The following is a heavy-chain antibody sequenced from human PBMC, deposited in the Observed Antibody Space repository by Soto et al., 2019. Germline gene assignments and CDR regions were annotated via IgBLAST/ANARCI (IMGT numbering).Heavy chain of an antibody. J-gene: IGHJ4*02. CDR1: GFTFSSYA. Sequence: EVQLLESGGGLVQPGGSLRLSCAASGFTFSSYAMSWVRQAPGKGLEWVSAISGSGGSTYYADSVKGRFTIPRDNSKNTLYLKMNSLRAEDTAVYYCAKGGDYSNYYFDYWGQGTLVTVSS. V-gene: IGHV3-23*01. CDR3: AKGGDYSNYYFDY. D-gene: IGHD4-4*01. CDR2: ISGSGGST.